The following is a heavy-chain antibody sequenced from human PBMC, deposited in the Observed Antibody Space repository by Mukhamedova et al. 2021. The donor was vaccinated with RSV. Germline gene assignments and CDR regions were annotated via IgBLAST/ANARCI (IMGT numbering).Heavy chain of an antibody. CDR3: ARETTVVTIDY. CDR2: ISSSSSYI. V-gene: IGHV3-21*01. Sequence: WVSSISSSSSYIYYADSVKGRFTISRDNAKNSLYLQMNSLRAEDTAVYYCARETTVVTIDYWGPVTLVTVYS. D-gene: IGHD4-23*01. J-gene: IGHJ4*02.